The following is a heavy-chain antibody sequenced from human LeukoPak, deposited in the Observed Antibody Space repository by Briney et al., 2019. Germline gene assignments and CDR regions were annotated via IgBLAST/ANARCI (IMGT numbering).Heavy chain of an antibody. V-gene: IGHV3-9*01. D-gene: IGHD5-12*01. J-gene: IGHJ4*02. Sequence: PGRSLRLSCAASGFTFDDYAMHWVRQAPGKGLEWVSGISWNSGGIGYADSVKGRFTISRDNAKNSLYLQMNSLRAEDTAVYYCAKVRKATENDYWGQGTLVTVSS. CDR2: ISWNSGGI. CDR1: GFTFDDYA. CDR3: AKVRKATENDY.